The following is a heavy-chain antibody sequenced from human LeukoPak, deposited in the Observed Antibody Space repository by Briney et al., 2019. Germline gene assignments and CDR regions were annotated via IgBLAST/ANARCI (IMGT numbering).Heavy chain of an antibody. J-gene: IGHJ3*02. Sequence: GGSLRLSCAASGFTFSSYEMNWVRQAPGKGLEWVSYISSSGSTIYYADSVKGRFTISRDNAKNSRYLQMNSLRAEDTAVYYCARVRGIAAAGTRSGDAFDIWGQGTMVTVSS. V-gene: IGHV3-48*03. CDR2: ISSSGSTI. D-gene: IGHD6-13*01. CDR1: GFTFSSYE. CDR3: ARVRGIAAAGTRSGDAFDI.